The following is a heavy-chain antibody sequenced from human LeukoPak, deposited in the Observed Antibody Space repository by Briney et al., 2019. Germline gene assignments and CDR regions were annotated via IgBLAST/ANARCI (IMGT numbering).Heavy chain of an antibody. D-gene: IGHD2-15*01. V-gene: IGHV4-59*01. CDR3: ARDSECSWLDFDL. Sequence: AETLTLXCAASGGSISNYYWSWIRQPPGKGLEWVGYIHCNCNTNYNPSLKSRVTISGDTSKNQSSLKLSSVTAADTAVYYCARDSECSWLDFDLWGRGTLVTVSS. J-gene: IGHJ2*01. CDR1: GGSISNYY. CDR2: IHCNCNT.